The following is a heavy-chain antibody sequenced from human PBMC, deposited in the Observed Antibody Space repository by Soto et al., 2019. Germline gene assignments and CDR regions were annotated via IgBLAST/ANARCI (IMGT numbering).Heavy chain of an antibody. Sequence: PGGSLRLSCAASGFTFSDYYMSWIRQAPGKGLEWVSYISNSGSTIYYADSVKGRFTISRDNAKNSLYLQVNSLRAEDTAVYYCARVRYYDSGSSINWFDPWGQGTLVTVSS. V-gene: IGHV3-11*01. D-gene: IGHD3-10*01. CDR1: GFTFSDYY. CDR3: ARVRYYDSGSSINWFDP. CDR2: ISNSGSTI. J-gene: IGHJ5*02.